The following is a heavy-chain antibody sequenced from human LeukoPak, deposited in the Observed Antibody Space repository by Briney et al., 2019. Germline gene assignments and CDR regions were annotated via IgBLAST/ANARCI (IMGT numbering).Heavy chain of an antibody. V-gene: IGHV4-59*01. Sequence: SETLSLTCTVSGGSISSYYWSWIRQPPGKGLEWIGYIYYSGSTNYNPSLKSRVTISVDTAKNQFSLKLSSVTAADTAVYYCARDDGDYSFDYWGQGTLVTVSS. CDR2: IYYSGST. D-gene: IGHD4-17*01. CDR3: ARDDGDYSFDY. CDR1: GGSISSYY. J-gene: IGHJ4*02.